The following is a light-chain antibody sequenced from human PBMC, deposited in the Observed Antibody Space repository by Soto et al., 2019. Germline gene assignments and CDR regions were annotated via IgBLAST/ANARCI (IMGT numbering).Light chain of an antibody. Sequence: DIQMTQSPSSLSASVGDRVTITCRASQNINNYLNWYQQKPGKAPNLLIYSTSNLQSGVPSRFSGSGSGTDFTLTISSLQPEDFASYYCQQSYSTPLTCGGGTKVEI. CDR2: STS. J-gene: IGKJ4*01. CDR3: QQSYSTPLT. CDR1: QNINNY. V-gene: IGKV1-39*01.